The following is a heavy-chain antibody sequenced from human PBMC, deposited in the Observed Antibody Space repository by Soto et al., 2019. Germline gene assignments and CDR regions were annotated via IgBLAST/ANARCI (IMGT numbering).Heavy chain of an antibody. CDR3: ARDPLIGTTDYGLDV. CDR2: INNDGSNT. V-gene: IGHV3-74*01. Sequence: EVQLVESGGGLVQPGGSLRLSCAASGFTFSTYWMHWVSQPPGKGLVWVSRINNDGSNTAYADSVKGRFTIPRDNAQSTLYLQMNSLRAEDTAVYYSARDPLIGTTDYGLDVWGQGTKDSVSS. J-gene: IGHJ6*02. CDR1: GFTFSTYW. D-gene: IGHD1-7*01.